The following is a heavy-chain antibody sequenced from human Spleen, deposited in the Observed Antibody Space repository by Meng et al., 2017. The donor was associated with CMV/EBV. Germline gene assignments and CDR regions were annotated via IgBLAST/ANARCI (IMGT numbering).Heavy chain of an antibody. CDR2: MNPNSGNT. V-gene: IGHV1-8*01. CDR1: GYTFTSYD. J-gene: IGHJ6*02. Sequence: ASVKVSCKASGYTFTSYDINWVRQATGQGLEWMGWMNPNSGNTGYAQKFQGRVTMTRNTSISTAYMELSSLRSEDTAVYYCARGVTSGYGMDVWGQGTVVTVSS. CDR3: ARGVTSGYGMDV. D-gene: IGHD4-17*01.